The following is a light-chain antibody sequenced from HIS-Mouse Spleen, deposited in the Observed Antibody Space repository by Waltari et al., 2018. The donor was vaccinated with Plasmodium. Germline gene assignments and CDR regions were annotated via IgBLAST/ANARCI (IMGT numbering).Light chain of an antibody. Sequence: QSALTQPPSASGSPAPSVTLSCTATSSDVGGYKYVSWYQQHPRKAPKLMIYEVSKRPSGVPDRFSGSKSGNTASLTVSGLQAEDEADYYCSSYAGSNNLVFGGGTKLTVL. V-gene: IGLV2-8*01. CDR3: SSYAGSNNLV. CDR2: EVS. J-gene: IGLJ2*01. CDR1: SSDVGGYKY.